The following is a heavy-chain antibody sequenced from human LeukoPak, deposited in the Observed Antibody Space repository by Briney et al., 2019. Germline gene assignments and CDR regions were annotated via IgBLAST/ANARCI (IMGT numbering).Heavy chain of an antibody. CDR1: GFPFSRYA. CDR3: AKAVFVYSSSSRD. CDR2: ISGSGGST. V-gene: IGHV3-23*01. Sequence: PGGSLRLPCAASGFPFSRYAMRGAPQAPGRGVEGVSAISGSGGSTYYADSVKGRFTISRDNSKNTLYLQMNSLRAEDTAVYYCAKAVFVYSSSSRDWGQGTLVTVSS. D-gene: IGHD6-13*01. J-gene: IGHJ4*02.